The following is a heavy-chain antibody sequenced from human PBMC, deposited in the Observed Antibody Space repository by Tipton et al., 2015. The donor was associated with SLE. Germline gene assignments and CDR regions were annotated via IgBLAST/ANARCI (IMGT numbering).Heavy chain of an antibody. V-gene: IGHV1-2*06. CDR2: SNPNNGGT. J-gene: IGHJ4*02. CDR3: ARDPYPYHSGTPL. Sequence: QLVQSGAEVKKSGASVKVSCKTSGYIFSDYYMHWVRQAPGQGLEWMGRSNPNNGGTDYAQSLQGRVTMTTDTSTRTAYMELKNLRSDDTAVYYCARDPYPYHSGTPLWGQGTLVTVST. D-gene: IGHD2-15*01. CDR1: GYIFSDYY.